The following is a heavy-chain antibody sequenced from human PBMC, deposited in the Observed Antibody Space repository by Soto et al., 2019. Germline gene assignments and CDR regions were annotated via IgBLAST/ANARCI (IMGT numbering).Heavy chain of an antibody. CDR1: GGSFSGYY. CDR3: ARLPDSGSYFAY. V-gene: IGHV4-34*01. D-gene: IGHD1-26*01. CDR2: INRSGST. J-gene: IGHJ4*02. Sequence: SETLSLTCAVYGGSFSGYYWSFIRQPPGEGLEWIGEINRSGSTKYNPSLKSRVTISVDTSKNQFSLRLTSVTAADTAVYYCARLPDSGSYFAYWGQGSLVTVSS.